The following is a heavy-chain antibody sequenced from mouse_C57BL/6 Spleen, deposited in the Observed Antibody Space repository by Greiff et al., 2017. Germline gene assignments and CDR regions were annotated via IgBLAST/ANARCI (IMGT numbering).Heavy chain of an antibody. D-gene: IGHD1-1*01. J-gene: IGHJ1*03. V-gene: IGHV10-1*01. CDR2: IRSKSNNYAT. CDR1: GFSFNTYA. CDR3: VRHGGSSYVDWYFDV. Sequence: DVKLVESGGGLVQPKGSLKLSCAASGFSFNTYAMNWVRQAPGKGLEWVARIRSKSNNYATYYADSVKDRFTISRDDSESMLYLQMNNLKTEDTAMYYCVRHGGSSYVDWYFDVWGTGTTVTVSS.